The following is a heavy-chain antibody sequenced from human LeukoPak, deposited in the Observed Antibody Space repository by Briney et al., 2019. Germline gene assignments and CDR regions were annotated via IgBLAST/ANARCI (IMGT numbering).Heavy chain of an antibody. Sequence: GRSLRLFCAGAGFAFGTYGISWVRQAPGGWREWVSRSRANGQATYYPPHVTRRFTISRDNSKNTLSIQPNSLRAKDTAPYSCARDPYNTILYRLAYWGQGTLVTAS. V-gene: IGHV3-23*01. J-gene: IGHJ4*02. CDR3: ARDPYNTILYRLAY. D-gene: IGHD3-10*01. CDR2: SRANGQAT. CDR1: GFAFGTYG.